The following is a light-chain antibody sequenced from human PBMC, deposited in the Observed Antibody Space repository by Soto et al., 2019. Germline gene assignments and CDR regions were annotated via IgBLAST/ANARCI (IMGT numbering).Light chain of an antibody. V-gene: IGKV1-27*01. CDR1: QGISNY. CDR3: QKYNSAPPT. J-gene: IGKJ1*01. Sequence: DIQMTQSPSSLSASVGDRVTITCRASQGISNYLAWDQQKPGKVPKLLIYAASTLQSGVPSRFSGSGSGTDFTLTISSLQPEDVATYYCQKYNSAPPTFGQGTKVEIK. CDR2: AAS.